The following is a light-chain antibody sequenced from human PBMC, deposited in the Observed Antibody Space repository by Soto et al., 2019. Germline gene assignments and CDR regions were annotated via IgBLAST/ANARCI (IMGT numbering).Light chain of an antibody. CDR1: QSISRNY. J-gene: IGKJ4*01. CDR3: QQYCCTPLT. CDR2: DAS. Sequence: EIVLTQSPGTLSLSPGERATLSCRASQSISRNYLAWYQHKSGQAPRLLIYDASIRATGIPDRFSGSGSATDFTLTISRLEPEDFAVYYCQQYCCTPLTFGGGTKVEI. V-gene: IGKV3-20*01.